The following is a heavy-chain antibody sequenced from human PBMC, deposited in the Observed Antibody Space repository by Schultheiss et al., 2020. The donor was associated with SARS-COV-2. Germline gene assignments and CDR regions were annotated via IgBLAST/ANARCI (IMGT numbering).Heavy chain of an antibody. V-gene: IGHV4-61*01. J-gene: IGHJ6*02. CDR2: IYYSGST. D-gene: IGHD1-14*01. CDR1: GGSVSSGSYY. Sequence: SQTLSLTCTVSGGSVSSGSYYWSWIRQPPGKGLEWIGYIYYSGSTNYNPSLKSRVTISVDTSKNQFSLKLSSVTAADTAVYYCARVSGRREPGYYYYYGMDVWGQGTTVTVSS. CDR3: ARVSGRREPGYYYYYGMDV.